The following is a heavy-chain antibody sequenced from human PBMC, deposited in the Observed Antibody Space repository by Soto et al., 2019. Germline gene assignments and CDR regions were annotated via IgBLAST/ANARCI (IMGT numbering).Heavy chain of an antibody. CDR3: ARDGCVVAVAATDYYYGMDV. Sequence: ASVKVSCKASGYTFTSYGISWVRQAPGQGLEWMGWISAYNGNTEYAQNFQGRVTITTDTSTSTAYMELRRVRSDDTAVYYCARDGCVVAVAATDYYYGMDVWGQGTTVTVSS. CDR2: ISAYNGNT. CDR1: GYTFTSYG. J-gene: IGHJ6*02. D-gene: IGHD6-19*01. V-gene: IGHV1-18*04.